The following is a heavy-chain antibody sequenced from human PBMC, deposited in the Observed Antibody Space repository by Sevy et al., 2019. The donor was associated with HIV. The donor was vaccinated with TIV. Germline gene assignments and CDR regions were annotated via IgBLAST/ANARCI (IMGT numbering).Heavy chain of an antibody. V-gene: IGHV1-8*01. Sequence: ASVKDSCKASGYTFTFYDINWVRQATGQGLEWVGWMNPNSGNTGYAQKFQGRVTMTRNTSISTAYMERSSLRSEDTAVFYCARGASLYSSSIIEYDYWGQGTLVTVSS. J-gene: IGHJ4*02. CDR3: ARGASLYSSSIIEYDY. D-gene: IGHD6-6*01. CDR2: MNPNSGNT. CDR1: GYTFTFYD.